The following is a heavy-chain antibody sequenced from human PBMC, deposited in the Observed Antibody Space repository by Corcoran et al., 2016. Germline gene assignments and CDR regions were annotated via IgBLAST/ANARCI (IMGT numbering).Heavy chain of an antibody. Sequence: QVQLQQWGAGLLKPSETLSLTCAVYGGSFSGYYWSWIRQPPGKGLEWIGEINHSGSTNYNPSLKSRVTISVDTSKNQFSLKLSSVTAADTAVYYCARGNRYSSSWYHYWGQGTLVTVSS. J-gene: IGHJ4*02. V-gene: IGHV4-34*01. CDR3: ARGNRYSSSWYHY. D-gene: IGHD6-13*01. CDR2: INHSGST. CDR1: GGSFSGYY.